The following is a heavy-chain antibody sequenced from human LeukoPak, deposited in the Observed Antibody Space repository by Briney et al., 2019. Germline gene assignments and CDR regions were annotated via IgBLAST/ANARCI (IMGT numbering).Heavy chain of an antibody. J-gene: IGHJ4*02. CDR3: ARDHYDSSGYLFLDY. CDR2: IYSGGST. Sequence: GGSLRLSCAASEFSVGSNYMTWVRQAPGKGLEWVSLIYSGGSTYYADSVKGRFTISRDNSKNTLYLQMNSLRAEDTAVYYCARDHYDSSGYLFLDYWGQGTLVTVSS. V-gene: IGHV3-66*01. D-gene: IGHD3-22*01. CDR1: EFSVGSNY.